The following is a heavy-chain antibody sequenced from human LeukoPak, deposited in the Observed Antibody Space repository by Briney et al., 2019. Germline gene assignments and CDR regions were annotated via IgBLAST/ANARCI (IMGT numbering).Heavy chain of an antibody. J-gene: IGHJ1*01. CDR3: ARRSGSYYSSHFQH. Sequence: PSETLSLTCTVSGGSISSSSYSWGWIRQPPGKGLEWIGSIYYSGSTYYNPSLKSRVTISVDTSQNQFPLRLSSVTAADTAVYYCARRSGSYYSSHFQHWSQGTLVTVSS. D-gene: IGHD3-10*01. V-gene: IGHV4-39*01. CDR2: IYYSGST. CDR1: GGSISSSSYS.